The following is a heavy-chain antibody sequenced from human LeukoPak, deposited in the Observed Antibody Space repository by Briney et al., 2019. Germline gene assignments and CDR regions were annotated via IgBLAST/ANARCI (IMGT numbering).Heavy chain of an antibody. CDR1: GFTFSSYS. D-gene: IGHD3-22*01. CDR2: ISSSSSTI. CDR3: ARSPGYYDPDAFDI. J-gene: IGHJ3*02. Sequence: GGSLRLSCAASGFTFSSYSMNWVRQAPGKGLEWVSYISSSSSTIYYADSVKGRFTISRDNAKNSLYLQMNSLRDEDTAVYYCARSPGYYDPDAFDIWGQGTMVTVSS. V-gene: IGHV3-48*02.